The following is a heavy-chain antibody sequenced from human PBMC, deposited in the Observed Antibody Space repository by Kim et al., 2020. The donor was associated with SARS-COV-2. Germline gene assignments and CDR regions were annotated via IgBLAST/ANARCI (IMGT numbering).Heavy chain of an antibody. Sequence: ASVKVSCKASGYTFTSYAMHWVRQAPGQRLEWMGWINAGNGNTKYSRKFQGRVTSTRDTSASTAYMELSSLRSEDTAVYYCARAGDIADFDYWGQGTLVTVSS. J-gene: IGHJ4*02. D-gene: IGHD2-15*01. CDR3: ARAGDIADFDY. CDR2: INAGNGNT. V-gene: IGHV1-3*01. CDR1: GYTFTSYA.